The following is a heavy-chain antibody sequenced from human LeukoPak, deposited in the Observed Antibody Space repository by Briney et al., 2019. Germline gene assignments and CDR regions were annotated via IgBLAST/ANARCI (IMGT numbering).Heavy chain of an antibody. J-gene: IGHJ4*02. CDR1: GCTFPHYG. D-gene: IGHD3-3*01. V-gene: IGHV1-18*01. CDR2: ISAYSGNT. CDR3: ARAPDDYDFWSGPFDY. Sequence: SVTVSCMACGCTFPHYGISWLRQAPGQGLEGMGWISAYSGNTNYAQNLQGRVTMTTDTSTSTAYMELRSLRSDDTAVYYCARAPDDYDFWSGPFDYWGRGTLVTVSS.